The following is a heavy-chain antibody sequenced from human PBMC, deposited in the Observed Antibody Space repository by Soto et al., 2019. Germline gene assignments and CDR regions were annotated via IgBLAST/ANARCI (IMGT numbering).Heavy chain of an antibody. D-gene: IGHD5-18*01. J-gene: IGHJ6*02. Sequence: EVQLVESGGGLVQPGRSLTLSCAASGFAFHDYAMHWVRQDPGKGLEWVSSISWNSGKIGYAGSVKGRFTISRDNAEIFVYLQMNSLGAEDTALYYCAKDKSNEELWVYYYNGLDVWGQGTTVIVSS. CDR1: GFAFHDYA. CDR2: ISWNSGKI. CDR3: AKDKSNEELWVYYYNGLDV. V-gene: IGHV3-9*01.